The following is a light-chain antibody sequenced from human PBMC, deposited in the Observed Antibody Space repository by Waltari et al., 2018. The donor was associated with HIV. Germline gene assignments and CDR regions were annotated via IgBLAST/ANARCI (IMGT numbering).Light chain of an antibody. CDR2: EVT. CDR1: ASDIYND. CDR3: TSYLSSSSPE. J-gene: IGLJ3*02. V-gene: IGLV2-14*01. Sequence: SALALPAPASGSPGQSITISCTGVASDIYNDVPWYHHHPGNAPKVIIYEVTNRPSGVSHRFAGSKSGNTASLTISGLQSEDEADYFCTSYLSSSSPEFGGGTRVTVL.